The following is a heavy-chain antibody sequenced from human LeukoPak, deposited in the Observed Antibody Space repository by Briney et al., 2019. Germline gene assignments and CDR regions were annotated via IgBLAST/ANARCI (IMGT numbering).Heavy chain of an antibody. J-gene: IGHJ6*02. CDR2: ISSSGSTI. Sequence: PGGSLRLSCAASGFTFSSYEMNWVRQAPGKGLEWVSYISSSGSTIYYADSVKGRFIISRDNAKNSLYLQMNSLRAEDTAVYYCARDSSSSGGMDVWGQGTTVTVSS. V-gene: IGHV3-48*03. D-gene: IGHD6-13*01. CDR1: GFTFSSYE. CDR3: ARDSSSSGGMDV.